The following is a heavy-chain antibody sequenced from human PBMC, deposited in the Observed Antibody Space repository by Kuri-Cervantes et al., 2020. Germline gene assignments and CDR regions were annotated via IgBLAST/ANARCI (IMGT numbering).Heavy chain of an antibody. V-gene: IGHV4-30-2*01. CDR3: ARGRHIVVVPAAIGVRAFDI. CDR2: INHSGST. D-gene: IGHD2-2*02. CDR1: GFSLSTSGMC. J-gene: IGHJ3*02. Sequence: LVKPTQTLTLTCTFSGFSLSTSGMCVSWIRQPPGKALEWIGEINHSGSTNYNPSLKSRVTISVDTSKNQFSLKLSSVTAADTAVYYCARGRHIVVVPAAIGVRAFDIWGQGTMVTVSS.